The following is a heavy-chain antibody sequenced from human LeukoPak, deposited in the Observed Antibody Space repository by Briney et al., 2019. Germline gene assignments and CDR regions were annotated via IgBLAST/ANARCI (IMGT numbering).Heavy chain of an antibody. Sequence: GGSLRLSCAASGFTFSSYGMHWVRQAPGKGLEWVAFIRYDGSNKYYADSVKGRFTISRDNSKNTLYLQMYSLRAEDTAVYYCAKGKAYDFWSGYSGALDYWGQGTLVTVSS. CDR3: AKGKAYDFWSGYSGALDY. CDR1: GFTFSSYG. CDR2: IRYDGSNK. J-gene: IGHJ4*02. D-gene: IGHD3-3*01. V-gene: IGHV3-30*02.